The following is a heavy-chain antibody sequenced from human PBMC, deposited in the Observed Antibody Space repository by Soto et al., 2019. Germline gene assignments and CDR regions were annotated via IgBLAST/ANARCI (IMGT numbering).Heavy chain of an antibody. CDR1: GYTFTSYG. CDR2: ISAYNGNT. V-gene: IGHV1-18*01. J-gene: IGHJ6*02. D-gene: IGHD2-2*01. CDR3: ARLWDIVLVPAASNYYGMDV. Sequence: GASVKVSCKASGYTFTSYGISWVRQAPGQGLEWMGWISAYNGNTNYAQKLQGRVTMTTDTSTSTAYMELRSLRSDDTAVYYCARLWDIVLVPAASNYYGMDVWGQGTTVTVSS.